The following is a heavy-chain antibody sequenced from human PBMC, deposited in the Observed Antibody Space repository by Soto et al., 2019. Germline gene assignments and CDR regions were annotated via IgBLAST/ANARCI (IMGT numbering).Heavy chain of an antibody. CDR2: INPNSGGT. CDR3: ARGVITFGGVIVNGLGY. J-gene: IGHJ4*02. CDR1: GYTFTGYY. Sequence: EASVKVSCKASGYTFTGYYMHWVRQAPGQGLEWMGWINPNSGGTNYAQKFQGWVTMTRDTPISTAYMELSRLRSDDTAVYYCARGVITFGGVIVNGLGYWGQGTLVTVSS. D-gene: IGHD3-16*02. V-gene: IGHV1-2*04.